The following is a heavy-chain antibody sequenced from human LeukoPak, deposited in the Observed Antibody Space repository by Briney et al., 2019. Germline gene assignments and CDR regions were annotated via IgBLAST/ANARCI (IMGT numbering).Heavy chain of an antibody. CDR2: IKQDGSEK. CDR1: GFTFSSYW. CDR3: ARGPRIAAAGRRGWFDP. J-gene: IGHJ5*02. Sequence: GGSLRLSCAASGFTFSSYWMSWVRQAPGKGLEGVANIKQDGSEKYYVDSVKGRFTISRDNAKNSLYLQMNSLRAEDTAVYYCARGPRIAAAGRRGWFDPWGQGTLVTVSS. V-gene: IGHV3-7*01. D-gene: IGHD6-13*01.